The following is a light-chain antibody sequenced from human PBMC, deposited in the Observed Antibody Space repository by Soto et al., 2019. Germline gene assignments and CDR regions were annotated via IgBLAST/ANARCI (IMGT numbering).Light chain of an antibody. CDR2: EVT. J-gene: IGLJ2*01. V-gene: IGLV2-14*01. CDR1: NSYIGAYDF. CDR3: GSYASTTLI. Sequence: QSALTQPASVSGSPGQWITISCTGSNSYIGAYDFVSWYQQHPGKPPTLLIYEVTFRPSGVPNRFSGSKSGNTATLTISGLLTEDEADYYCGSYASTTLIFGGGTKVTVL.